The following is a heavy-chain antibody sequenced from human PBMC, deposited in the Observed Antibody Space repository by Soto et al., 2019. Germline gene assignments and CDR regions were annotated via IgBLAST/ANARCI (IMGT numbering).Heavy chain of an antibody. CDR2: IYSGGST. CDR1: GFTVSSNY. D-gene: IGHD6-13*01. V-gene: IGHV3-66*01. CDR3: ARGEQLDDYYYYYMDV. Sequence: EVQLVESGGGLVQPGGSLRLSCAASGFTVSSNYMSWVRQAPGKGLEWVSVIYSGGSTYYADSVKGRSTISRDNSKNTLYLQMNSLRAEDTAVYYCARGEQLDDYYYYYMDVWGKGTTVTVSS. J-gene: IGHJ6*03.